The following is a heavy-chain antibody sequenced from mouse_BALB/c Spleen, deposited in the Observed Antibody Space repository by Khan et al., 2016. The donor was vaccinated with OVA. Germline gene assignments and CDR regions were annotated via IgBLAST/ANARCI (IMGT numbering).Heavy chain of an antibody. CDR3: ARNYDYDEGLAY. J-gene: IGHJ3*01. CDR2: IWSGGST. V-gene: IGHV2-2*02. D-gene: IGHD2-4*01. Sequence: QVQLKQSGPGLVQPSQSLSITCTVTGFSLTTYGVHWVRLSPVQGLERVGVIWSGGSTDYTAAFIPTLNISKNNSKSQAFFKMNSLQTNDTAIYYCARNYDYDEGLAYWGQGTLVTVSA. CDR1: GFSLTTYG.